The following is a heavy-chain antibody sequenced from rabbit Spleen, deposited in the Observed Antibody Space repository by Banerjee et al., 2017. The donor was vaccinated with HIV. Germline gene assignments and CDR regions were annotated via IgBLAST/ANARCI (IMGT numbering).Heavy chain of an antibody. CDR2: IDAGGSGRA. D-gene: IGHD6-1*01. CDR1: EFSFSNNYW. V-gene: IGHV1S45*01. J-gene: IGHJ4*01. CDR3: ARGANSNGDGYDL. Sequence: EESGGDLVKPEGSLTLTCKASEFSFSNNYWVCWVRQAPGKGLEWIACIDAGGSGRAYYASWAKGRFTISKTSSTTVTLQMTSLTAADTASYFCARGANSNGDGYDLWGPGTLVTVS.